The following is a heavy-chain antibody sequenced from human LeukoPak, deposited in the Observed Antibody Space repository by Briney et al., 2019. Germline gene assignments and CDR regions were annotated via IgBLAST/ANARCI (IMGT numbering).Heavy chain of an antibody. J-gene: IGHJ3*02. D-gene: IGHD6-6*01. CDR2: ISWNSGSI. CDR1: GFTFDDYA. CDR3: AREVPEWAAPDPYDAFDI. Sequence: GGSLRLSCAASGFTFDDYAMHWVRQAPGKGLEWVSGISWNSGSIGYADSVKGRFTISRDNSKNTLYLQMNSLRAEDTAVYYCAREVPEWAAPDPYDAFDIWGQGTMVTVSS. V-gene: IGHV3-9*01.